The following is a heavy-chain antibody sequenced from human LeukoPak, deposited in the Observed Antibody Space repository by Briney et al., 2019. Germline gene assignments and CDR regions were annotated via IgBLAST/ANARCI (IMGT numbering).Heavy chain of an antibody. J-gene: IGHJ3*02. CDR1: GYTFTSYY. D-gene: IGHD2-21*02. Sequence: ASVKVSCKTSGYTFTSYYMRWVRQAPGQGLEWMGIINPSGGSTSYAQKFQGRVTMTRDTSTSTVYMELSSLRSEDTAVYYCARERKAAYCGGDCYSLRAHDGFDIWGQGTMVTVSS. CDR2: INPSGGST. V-gene: IGHV1-46*01. CDR3: ARERKAAYCGGDCYSLRAHDGFDI.